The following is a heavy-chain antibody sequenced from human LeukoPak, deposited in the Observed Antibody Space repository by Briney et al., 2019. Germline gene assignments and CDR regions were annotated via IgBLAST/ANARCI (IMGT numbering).Heavy chain of an antibody. CDR2: ISGSGGNT. CDR1: GFTFSSYA. J-gene: IGHJ4*02. CDR3: AKEGFGD. D-gene: IGHD3-10*01. V-gene: IGHV3-23*01. Sequence: GGSLRLSCAASGFTFSSYAMSWVRQAPGKGLEWVSTISGSGGNTYYADSVKGRFTISRDNPKNTVYLQMNSLRADDTALYYCAKEGFGDWGQGTLVTVSS.